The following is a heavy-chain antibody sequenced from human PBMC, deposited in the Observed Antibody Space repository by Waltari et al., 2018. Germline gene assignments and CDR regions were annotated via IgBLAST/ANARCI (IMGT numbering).Heavy chain of an antibody. J-gene: IGHJ3*02. D-gene: IGHD6-19*01. Sequence: QVQLQESGPGLVKPSETLSLTCTVSGGSISSYYWSWIRQPPGKGLEWLGYIYYRGSTNYNPSLKSRVTISVDTAKNQFSLKLSSVTAADTAVYYCARAGIAVAGGSPFDIWGQGTMVTVSS. V-gene: IGHV4-59*01. CDR3: ARAGIAVAGGSPFDI. CDR1: GGSISSYY. CDR2: IYYRGST.